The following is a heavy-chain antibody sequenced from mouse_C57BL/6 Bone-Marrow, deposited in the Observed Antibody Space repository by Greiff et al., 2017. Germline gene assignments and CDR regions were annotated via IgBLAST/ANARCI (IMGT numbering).Heavy chain of an antibody. D-gene: IGHD1-1*01. CDR1: GYTFTGYW. Sequence: QVQLQQSGAELMKPGASVKLSCKATGYTFTGYWIEWVKQRPGQGLEWIGEIYPRSGNTYYNEKFKGKATLTADKSSSTAYMELRSLTSEDSAVYFCARRDWNYYGSSYDYWGQGTTLTVSS. V-gene: IGHV1-81*01. CDR3: ARRDWNYYGSSYDY. CDR2: IYPRSGNT. J-gene: IGHJ2*01.